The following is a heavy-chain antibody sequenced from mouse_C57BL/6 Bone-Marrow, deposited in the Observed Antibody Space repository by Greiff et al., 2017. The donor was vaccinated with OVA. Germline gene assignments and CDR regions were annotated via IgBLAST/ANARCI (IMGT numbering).Heavy chain of an antibody. Sequence: EVQLQQSGPGLVKPSQSLSLTCSVTGYSITSCYYWNWIRQFPGNKLEWMGYISYDGSNNYNPSLKNRISITRDTSKNQFFLKLNSVTTEDTATYYCARDRGTAQATFAYWGQGTLVTVSA. CDR3: ARDRGTAQATFAY. J-gene: IGHJ3*01. D-gene: IGHD3-2*02. CDR2: ISYDGSN. V-gene: IGHV3-6*01. CDR1: GYSITSCYY.